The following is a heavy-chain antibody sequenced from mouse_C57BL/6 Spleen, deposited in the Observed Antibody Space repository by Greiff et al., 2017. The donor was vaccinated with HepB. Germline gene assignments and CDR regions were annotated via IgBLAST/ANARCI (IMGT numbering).Heavy chain of an antibody. CDR2: IYPGDGDT. J-gene: IGHJ4*01. CDR1: GYAFSSSW. V-gene: IGHV1-82*01. CDR3: ARTTVVATDLYAMDY. D-gene: IGHD1-1*01. Sequence: VQLQQSGPELVKPGASVKISCKASGYAFSSSWMNWVKQRPGKGLEWIGRIYPGDGDTNYNGKFKGKATLTADKSSSTAYMQLSSLTSEDSAVYFCARTTVVATDLYAMDYWGQGTSVTVSS.